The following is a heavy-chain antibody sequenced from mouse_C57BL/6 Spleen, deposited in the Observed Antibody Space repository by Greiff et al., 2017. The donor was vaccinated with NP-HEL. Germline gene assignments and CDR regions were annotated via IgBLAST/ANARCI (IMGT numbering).Heavy chain of an antibody. D-gene: IGHD2-4*01. CDR2: IDPSDSYT. Sequence: QVQLQQPGAELVKPGASVKLSCKASGYTFTSYWMQWVKQRPGQGLEWIGEIDPSDSYTNYNQKFKGKATLTVDTSSSTAYMQLSSLTSEDSAVYYCARTVRDYDYPWYFDVWGTGTTVTVSS. J-gene: IGHJ1*03. CDR3: ARTVRDYDYPWYFDV. CDR1: GYTFTSYW. V-gene: IGHV1-50*01.